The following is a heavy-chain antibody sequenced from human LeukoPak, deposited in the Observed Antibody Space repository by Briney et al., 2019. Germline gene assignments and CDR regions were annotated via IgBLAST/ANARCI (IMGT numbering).Heavy chain of an antibody. Sequence: GGSLRLSCAASGFSFSAYWMSWVRLAPGKGLEWVANINQDGSEKYYVDSVKGRITISRDNAKNSLYLQMSSLRAEDTAVYYCVRGGGDFNLWGQGTLVTVSS. J-gene: IGHJ4*02. V-gene: IGHV3-7*01. CDR3: VRGGGDFNL. D-gene: IGHD3-16*01. CDR2: INQDGSEK. CDR1: GFSFSAYW.